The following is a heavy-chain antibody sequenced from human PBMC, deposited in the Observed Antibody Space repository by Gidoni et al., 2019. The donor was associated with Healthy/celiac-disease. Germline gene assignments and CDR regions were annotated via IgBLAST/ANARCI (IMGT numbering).Heavy chain of an antibody. Sequence: QPGGSLRLSCAASGFTFSSYAMSWVRQAPGKGLEWVSAISGSGGSTYYADSVKGRFTISRDNSKNTLYLQMNSLRAEDTAVYYCAKDGSGWSAGNYYYYMDVWGKGTTVTVSS. CDR2: ISGSGGST. CDR1: GFTFSSYA. CDR3: AKDGSGWSAGNYYYYMDV. D-gene: IGHD6-19*01. V-gene: IGHV3-23*01. J-gene: IGHJ6*03.